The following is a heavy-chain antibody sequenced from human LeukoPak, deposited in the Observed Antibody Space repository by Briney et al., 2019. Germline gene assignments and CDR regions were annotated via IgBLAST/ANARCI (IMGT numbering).Heavy chain of an antibody. J-gene: IGHJ4*02. D-gene: IGHD3-22*01. V-gene: IGHV3-33*01. CDR1: GFTFSSYG. CDR2: IWYDGSNK. Sequence: PGGSLRLSCAASGFTFSSYGMHWVRQAPGKGLEGGAVIWYDGSNKYYADSVKGRFTISRDNSKNTLYLQMNSLRAEDTAVYYCARGDYYDSSGPFDYWGQGTLVTVSS. CDR3: ARGDYYDSSGPFDY.